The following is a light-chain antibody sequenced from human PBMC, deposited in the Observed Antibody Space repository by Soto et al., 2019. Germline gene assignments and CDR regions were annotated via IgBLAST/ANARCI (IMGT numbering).Light chain of an antibody. CDR1: QDIKNY. CDR3: QQYDNLPLT. J-gene: IGKJ4*01. Sequence: IQTTQSPSSLSSSVGDRVTITCQASQDIKNYLNWYQQKSGKAPKLLIYDASDLETGVPSRFSGSGSGTDFTFTINSLQPEDIATYYCQQYDNLPLTFGGGTKVDIK. CDR2: DAS. V-gene: IGKV1-33*01.